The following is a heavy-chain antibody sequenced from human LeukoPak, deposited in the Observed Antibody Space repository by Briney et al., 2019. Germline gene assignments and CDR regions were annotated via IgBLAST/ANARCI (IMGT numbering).Heavy chain of an antibody. D-gene: IGHD3-10*01. CDR2: ISSGSSTI. CDR3: ATEVRGVI. J-gene: IGHJ4*02. V-gene: IGHV3-48*01. Sequence: GGSLRLSCAASGFTFSSFSMNWVRQAPGKGLEWVSYISSGSSTIYYADSVKGRFTISRDNAKNSLYLQMNSLRAEDTAVYYCATEVRGVIWGQGTLVTLSS. CDR1: GFTFSSFS.